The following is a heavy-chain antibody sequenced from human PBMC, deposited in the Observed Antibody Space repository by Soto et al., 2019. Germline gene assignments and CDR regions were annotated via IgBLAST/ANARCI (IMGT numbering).Heavy chain of an antibody. V-gene: IGHV3-30*18. CDR2: ISYYGSSK. D-gene: IGHD2-21*01. CDR3: ANGRCGTNCYSPDS. J-gene: IGHJ4*02. Sequence: GALLLSCSDCGFPSSSSGVHGVRQAPGKGLAWVALISYYGSSKNYADSVKVRLTISRDNSGNTLYLQMSSLRVEDTGVYYCANGRCGTNCYSPDSWSQGKLVTVSS. CDR1: GFPSSSSG.